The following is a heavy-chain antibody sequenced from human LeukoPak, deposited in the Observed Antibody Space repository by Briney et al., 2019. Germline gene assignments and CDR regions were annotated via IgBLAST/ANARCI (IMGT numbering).Heavy chain of an antibody. Sequence: GGSLRLSCAASEFTFSRYGMHWVRQAPGKGLEWVAFIRYDGSNKYYADSVKGRFTISRENSKNTLYLQMNSLRAEDTAVYYCAKGGVGATMLVDYWGQGTLVTVSS. CDR2: IRYDGSNK. D-gene: IGHD1-26*01. CDR1: EFTFSRYG. V-gene: IGHV3-30*02. J-gene: IGHJ4*02. CDR3: AKGGVGATMLVDY.